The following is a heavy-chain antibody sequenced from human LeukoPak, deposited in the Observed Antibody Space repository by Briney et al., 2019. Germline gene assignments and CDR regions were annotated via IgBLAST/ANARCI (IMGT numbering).Heavy chain of an antibody. CDR1: GFTFSSYS. V-gene: IGHV3-21*01. CDR2: ISSSSSYI. Sequence: GGSLRLSCAASGFTFSSYSMNWVRQAPGKGLEWVSSISSSSSYIYYADSVKGRFTISRDNAKNSLYLQMNSLRAEDTAVYYCARAGSCGSTSCYPAFDYWGQGTLVTVSS. D-gene: IGHD2-2*01. J-gene: IGHJ4*02. CDR3: ARAGSCGSTSCYPAFDY.